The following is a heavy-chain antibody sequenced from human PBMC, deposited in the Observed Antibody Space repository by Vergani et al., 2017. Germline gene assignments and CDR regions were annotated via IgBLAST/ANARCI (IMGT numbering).Heavy chain of an antibody. D-gene: IGHD1-1*01. CDR3: AKKPGISTTRHYYAMDV. J-gene: IGHJ6*02. CDR2: ISPGASTV. Sequence: LEESGGGSVKPGGSLRLSCAASGFKFSDHYMSWIRQAPGKGLEWVSHISPGASTVSYTDSVTGRFTVSRDNDNNSLTLDMTTRIVEDTAVYYCAKKPGISTTRHYYAMDVWGQGTTVTVSS. CDR1: GFKFSDHY. V-gene: IGHV3-11*04.